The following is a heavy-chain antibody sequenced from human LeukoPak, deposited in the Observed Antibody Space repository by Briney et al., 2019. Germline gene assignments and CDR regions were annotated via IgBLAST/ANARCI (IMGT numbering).Heavy chain of an antibody. CDR2: IWYDGSNK. Sequence: GGSLRLSCAASGFTFSSYGMHWVRQAPGKGLEWVAVIWYDGSNKYYADSVKGRFTISRDNSKNTLYLQMNSLRAEDTAVYYCARFSTGYSYAPIDYWGQGTLVTVSS. V-gene: IGHV3-33*01. D-gene: IGHD5-18*01. CDR3: ARFSTGYSYAPIDY. J-gene: IGHJ4*02. CDR1: GFTFSSYG.